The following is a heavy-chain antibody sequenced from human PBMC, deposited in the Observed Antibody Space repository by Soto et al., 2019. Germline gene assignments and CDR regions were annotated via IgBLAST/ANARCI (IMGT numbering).Heavy chain of an antibody. CDR1: GGSFSGYY. V-gene: IGHV4-34*01. Sequence: SETLSLTCAVYGGSFSGYYWSWIRQPPGKGLEWIGEINHSGSTNYNPSLKSRVTISVDTSKNQSSLKLRSVTAADTAVYCCARDYYYDSSDYPGAHYYGMDVWGRGTTVTLSS. J-gene: IGHJ6*02. CDR2: INHSGST. D-gene: IGHD3-22*01. CDR3: ARDYYYDSSDYPGAHYYGMDV.